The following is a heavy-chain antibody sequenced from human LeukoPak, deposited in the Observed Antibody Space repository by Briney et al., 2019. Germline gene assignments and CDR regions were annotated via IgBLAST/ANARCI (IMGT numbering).Heavy chain of an antibody. CDR3: ARGFGSSGDIDY. CDR1: GGSISSDY. Sequence: PSETLSLTCTVSGGSISSDYWSWIRQPPGKGLEWIGYISYSGNTNYNPSLKSRVTISVDTSENQFSLKLSSVTAADTAVYYCARGFGSSGDIDYWGQGTLVTVSS. V-gene: IGHV4-59*01. J-gene: IGHJ4*02. CDR2: ISYSGNT. D-gene: IGHD3-22*01.